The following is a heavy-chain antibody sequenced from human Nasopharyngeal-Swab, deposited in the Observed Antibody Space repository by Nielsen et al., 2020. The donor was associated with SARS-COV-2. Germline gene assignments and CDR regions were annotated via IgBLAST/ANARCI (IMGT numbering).Heavy chain of an antibody. CDR2: IIPILGIA. Sequence: SVKVSCKASGGTFSSYAISWVRQAPGQGLEWMGRIIPILGIANYAQKFQGRVTITADKSTSTAYMELSSLRSEDTAVYHCARGDTWVTVVTRRAFDIWGQGTMVTVSS. J-gene: IGHJ3*02. V-gene: IGHV1-69*04. CDR3: ARGDTWVTVVTRRAFDI. D-gene: IGHD4-23*01. CDR1: GGTFSSYA.